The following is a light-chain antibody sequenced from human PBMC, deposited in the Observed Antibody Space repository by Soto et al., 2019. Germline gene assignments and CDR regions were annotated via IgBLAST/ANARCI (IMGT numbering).Light chain of an antibody. Sequence: DIRLTQSPSSLSASVGDRVTITCRASQSINNYLNWYQVKPGKAPRLLIYSASNLQGGVPSRFSGSGTGTDFTLTISSLEPEDFATYYCQQSFFTLITFGQGTRLEIK. V-gene: IGKV1-39*01. CDR1: QSINNY. CDR2: SAS. CDR3: QQSFFTLIT. J-gene: IGKJ5*01.